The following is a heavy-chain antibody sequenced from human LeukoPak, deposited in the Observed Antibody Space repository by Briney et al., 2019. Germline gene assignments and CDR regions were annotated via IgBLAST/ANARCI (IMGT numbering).Heavy chain of an antibody. V-gene: IGHV3-7*03. J-gene: IGHJ3*01. CDR2: INSDGSEG. D-gene: IGHD6-6*01. Sequence: GGSLRLSCAVSGFTFSGFWMSWSRQAPGKGLEWVASINSDGSEGYYADVVKARFTISRDNAKNSLYLQINSLRAEDTAVYYCAGSSYSSSSSVWGQGTMVTVSS. CDR1: GFTFSGFW. CDR3: AGSSYSSSSSV.